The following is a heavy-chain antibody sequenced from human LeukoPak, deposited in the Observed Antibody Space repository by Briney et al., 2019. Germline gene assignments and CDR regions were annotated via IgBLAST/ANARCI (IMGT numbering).Heavy chain of an antibody. CDR3: ANRGSGYYYFDY. V-gene: IGHV3-23*01. CDR1: GFTFSSYA. D-gene: IGHD3-10*01. Sequence: GGSLRLSCAASGFTFSSYAMSWVRQAPGKGLEWVSAISGSGGSTYYADSVKGRFTISRDNSKDTLYLQMNSLRAEDTAVYYCANRGSGYYYFDYWGQGTLVTVSS. CDR2: ISGSGGST. J-gene: IGHJ4*02.